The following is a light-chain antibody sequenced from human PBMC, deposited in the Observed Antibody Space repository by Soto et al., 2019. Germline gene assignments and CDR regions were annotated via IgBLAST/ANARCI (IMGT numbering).Light chain of an antibody. CDR2: AAS. J-gene: IGKJ2*01. V-gene: IGKV3-20*01. CDR3: QQYGRSPGT. CDR1: QSVSSSY. Sequence: EIVLTQSPGTLSLSPGERATLSCRASQSVSSSYLAWYQQKPGQAPRLLIYAASSRATGIPARFSGSGSGTDFTLTVSRLEPEDSAVYYCQQYGRSPGTFGQGTKLEIK.